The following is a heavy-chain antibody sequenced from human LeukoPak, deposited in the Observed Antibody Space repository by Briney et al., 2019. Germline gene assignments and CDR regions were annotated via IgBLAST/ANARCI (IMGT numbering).Heavy chain of an antibody. D-gene: IGHD6-13*01. V-gene: IGHV4-59*01. J-gene: IGHJ4*02. CDR1: GGAISSYY. Sequence: SQTLSLICSVSGGAISSYYWSWLRKPTGKGLEWIGYIYYSGSTNYNPSLKSRVTISVDTSKNQFSLKLSSVTAADTAVYYCARDPGEGIAAAGPIIWGQGTLVTVSS. CDR2: IYYSGST. CDR3: ARDPGEGIAAAGPII.